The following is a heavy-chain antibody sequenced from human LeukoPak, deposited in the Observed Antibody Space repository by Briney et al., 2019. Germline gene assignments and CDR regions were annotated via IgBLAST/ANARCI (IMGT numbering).Heavy chain of an antibody. CDR3: ARDTSGYCSGGSCYYFDY. CDR2: IIPILGIA. CDR1: GGTFSSYA. J-gene: IGHJ4*02. Sequence: GASVKVSCKASGGTFSSYAISWVRQAPGQGLEWMGRIIPILGIANYAQKFQGRVTITADKSTSTAYMELSSLRSEDTAVYYCARDTSGYCSGGSCYYFDYWGQGTLVTVSS. V-gene: IGHV1-69*04. D-gene: IGHD2-15*01.